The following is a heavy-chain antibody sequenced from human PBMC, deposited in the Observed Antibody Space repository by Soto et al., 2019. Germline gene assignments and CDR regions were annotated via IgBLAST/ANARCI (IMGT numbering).Heavy chain of an antibody. Sequence: GGSLRLSCTASGFTFANYAMHWVRQAPGKGLEWVSRVSAGGDNTDYADAVKGRFTISRDNSRNTVYLQMNSVRADDTGVYYCAKEYTSTSKGSFDYWGQGALVTVSS. J-gene: IGHJ4*02. V-gene: IGHV3-23*01. CDR1: GFTFANYA. CDR3: AKEYTSTSKGSFDY. CDR2: VSAGGDNT. D-gene: IGHD1-26*01.